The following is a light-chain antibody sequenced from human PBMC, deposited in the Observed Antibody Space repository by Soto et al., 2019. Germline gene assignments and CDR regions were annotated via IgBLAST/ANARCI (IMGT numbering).Light chain of an antibody. CDR3: HQRIHLLS. V-gene: IGKV3-11*01. CDR1: QSVSSY. Sequence: EIGLTQSPATLSLSPGERATLSCRASQSVSSYLAWYQHKPGQAPRLLFYDASNRATCIPDRFSASGSGTYVTITITMLEPEDFAVDYCHQRIHLLSSGGGTNVAIK. J-gene: IGKJ4*01. CDR2: DAS.